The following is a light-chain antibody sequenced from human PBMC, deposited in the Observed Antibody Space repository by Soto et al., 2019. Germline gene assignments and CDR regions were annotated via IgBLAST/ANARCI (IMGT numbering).Light chain of an antibody. Sequence: DIQMTQSPSSLSASVGERVTITCRASQGISNYLAWYQQKPGKVPELLIYAASTLQSGVPSRFSGSGSGTEFSLTISGLQPEDVATYYCHKYNHAPTFGGGTKVEIK. CDR1: QGISNY. CDR3: HKYNHAPT. J-gene: IGKJ4*01. CDR2: AAS. V-gene: IGKV1-27*01.